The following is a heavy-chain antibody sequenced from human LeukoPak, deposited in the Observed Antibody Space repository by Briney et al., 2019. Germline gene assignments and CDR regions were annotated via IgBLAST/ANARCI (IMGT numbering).Heavy chain of an antibody. J-gene: IGHJ4*02. Sequence: SETLSLTCTVSGGSISSYYWSWIRRPPGKGLEWIGYIYYSGSTKYNPSLKSRATMSVDTSQNQLSLKLSSVTAADTAVYYCARHWETSSWYVDYWGQGTLVTVSS. CDR3: ARHWETSSWYVDY. CDR1: GGSISSYY. CDR2: IYYSGST. V-gene: IGHV4-59*08. D-gene: IGHD6-13*01.